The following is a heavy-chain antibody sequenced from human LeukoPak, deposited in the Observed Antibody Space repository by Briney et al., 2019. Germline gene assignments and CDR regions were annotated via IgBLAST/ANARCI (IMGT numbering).Heavy chain of an antibody. CDR2: IYSSGNT. Sequence: SETLSLTCTVSAGSISSGSYYWSWIRQPAGKGLEWIRRIYSSGNTNYNPSLKSRVAISVDTSQNQFSLNLSSVTAADTAVYYCARGVDSSGYQYKGFDPWGQGTLVTVSS. V-gene: IGHV4-61*02. CDR1: AGSISSGSYY. D-gene: IGHD3-22*01. CDR3: ARGVDSSGYQYKGFDP. J-gene: IGHJ5*02.